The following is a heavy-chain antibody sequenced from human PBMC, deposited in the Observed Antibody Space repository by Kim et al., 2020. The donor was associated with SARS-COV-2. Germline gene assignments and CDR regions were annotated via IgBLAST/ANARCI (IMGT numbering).Heavy chain of an antibody. J-gene: IGHJ4*02. V-gene: IGHV3-64*01. Sequence: GGSLRLSCAASGFTFSSYAMHWVRQAPGKGLEYVSAISSNGGSTYYANSVKGRFTISRDNSKNTLYLQMGSLRAEDMAVYYCAREDWNHNFDYWGQGTLVTVSS. D-gene: IGHD1-1*01. CDR2: ISSNGGST. CDR3: AREDWNHNFDY. CDR1: GFTFSSYA.